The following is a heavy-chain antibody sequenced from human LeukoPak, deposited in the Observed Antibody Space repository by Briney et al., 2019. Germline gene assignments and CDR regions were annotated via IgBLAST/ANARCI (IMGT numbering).Heavy chain of an antibody. CDR3: ARDRDDSTTVTTPLYFDY. D-gene: IGHD4-17*01. CDR2: ISSSGSTI. Sequence: GGSLRLSCAASGFTFSSYEVNWVRQAPGKGLEWVSYISSSGSTIYYADSVKGRFTISRDNAKNSLYLQMNSLRAEDTAVYYCARDRDDSTTVTTPLYFDYWGQGTLVTVSS. V-gene: IGHV3-48*03. CDR1: GFTFSSYE. J-gene: IGHJ4*02.